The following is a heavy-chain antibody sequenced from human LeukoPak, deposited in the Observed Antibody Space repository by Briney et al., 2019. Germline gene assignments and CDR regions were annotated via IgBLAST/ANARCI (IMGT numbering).Heavy chain of an antibody. D-gene: IGHD3-22*01. Sequence: PSETLSLTCTVSGGSISSYYWSWIRQPPGKGLEWIGYIYYSGSTNYNPSLKSRVTISVDTSKNQFSLKLSSVTAADTAVYYCARRGYDSSGYSTFFDYWGQGTLVTVSS. J-gene: IGHJ4*02. CDR3: ARRGYDSSGYSTFFDY. V-gene: IGHV4-59*08. CDR2: IYYSGST. CDR1: GGSISSYY.